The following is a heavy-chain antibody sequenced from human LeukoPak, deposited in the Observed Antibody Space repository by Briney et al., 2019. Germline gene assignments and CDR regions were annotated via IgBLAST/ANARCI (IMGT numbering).Heavy chain of an antibody. CDR2: ISTSSSYI. CDR1: EFTFISIS. J-gene: IGHJ5*02. CDR3: ARGIEVVAASDNWFDP. V-gene: IGHV3-21*01. D-gene: IGHD2-2*01. Sequence: GGSLRLSCAASEFTFISISMNWVGKAPGKGLDWVSSISTSSSYIYYADSVKGRFTISRDNAKKSLYLQMNSLRAEDTAVYYCARGIEVVAASDNWFDPWGQGTLVTVSS.